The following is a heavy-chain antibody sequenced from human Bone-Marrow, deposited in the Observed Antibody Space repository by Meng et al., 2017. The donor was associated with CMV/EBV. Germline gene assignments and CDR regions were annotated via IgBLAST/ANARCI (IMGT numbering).Heavy chain of an antibody. J-gene: IGHJ4*02. V-gene: IGHV3-23*01. D-gene: IGHD1-26*01. Sequence: SGFTFSSNGMSWVRQGLGKRLEWVSGISGSGGSTNYADSVKGRFTISRDNSKNTLYLQMNSLRAEDTAVYYCAKDPREYSGNYYSDYWGQGTLVTVSS. CDR2: ISGSGGST. CDR3: AKDPREYSGNYYSDY. CDR1: GFTFSSNG.